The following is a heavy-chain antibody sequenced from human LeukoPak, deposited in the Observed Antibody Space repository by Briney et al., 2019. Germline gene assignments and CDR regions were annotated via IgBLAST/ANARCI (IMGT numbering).Heavy chain of an antibody. CDR1: GYTFTGYY. CDR3: ARKVNGFDP. CDR2: INPYSGGT. J-gene: IGHJ5*02. V-gene: IGHV1-2*02. Sequence: ASVKVSCKASGYTFTGYYLSWVRQAPGQGPEWMGWINPYSGGTNYAQRFQGRVTVTRDTSISTAYMELSRLRSDDTAVYYCARKVNGFDPWGQGTLVTVSS.